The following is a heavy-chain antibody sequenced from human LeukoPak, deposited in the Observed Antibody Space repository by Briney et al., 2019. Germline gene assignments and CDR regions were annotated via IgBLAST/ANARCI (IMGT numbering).Heavy chain of an antibody. D-gene: IGHD3-22*01. CDR2: IYYSGST. CDR3: ARVGDAYYYDSR. V-gene: IGHV4-59*08. CDR1: GGSISSYY. J-gene: IGHJ4*02. Sequence: SETLSLTCTVSGGSISSYYWSWIRQPPGKGLEWIGYIYYSGSTYYNPSLKSRVTISVDTSKNQFSLKLSSVTAADTAVYYCARVGDAYYYDSRWGQGTLVTVSS.